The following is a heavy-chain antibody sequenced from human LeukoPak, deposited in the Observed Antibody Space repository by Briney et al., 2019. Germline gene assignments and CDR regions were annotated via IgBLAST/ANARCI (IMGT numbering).Heavy chain of an antibody. Sequence: ASVKVSCKASGYTFTGYYMHWVRQAPGQGLEWMGEINPKSGGTKYAQKFQGRVTMTRDTSTSNAYLEVRSLRSDDPAVYYCARVAGYTKSWYDKYNWFDPWGQGTLVTVSS. CDR2: INPKSGGT. D-gene: IGHD6-13*01. J-gene: IGHJ5*02. V-gene: IGHV1-2*02. CDR3: ARVAGYTKSWYDKYNWFDP. CDR1: GYTFTGYY.